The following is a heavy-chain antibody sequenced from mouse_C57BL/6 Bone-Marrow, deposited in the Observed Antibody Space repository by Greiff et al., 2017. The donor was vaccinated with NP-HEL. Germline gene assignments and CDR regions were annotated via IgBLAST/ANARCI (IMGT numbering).Heavy chain of an antibody. V-gene: IGHV5-9-1*02. CDR2: ISSGGDYI. J-gene: IGHJ2*01. CDR3: TRDYNGGISDS. CDR1: GFTFSSYA. D-gene: IGHD1-1*01. Sequence: EVQLVESGEGLVKPGGSLKLSCAASGFTFSSYAMSWVRQTPEKRLEWVAYISSGGDYIYYADTVKGRFTISRDNARNTLYLQMSSLKSEDTAMFYCTRDYNGGISDSWGQGTTLTVSS.